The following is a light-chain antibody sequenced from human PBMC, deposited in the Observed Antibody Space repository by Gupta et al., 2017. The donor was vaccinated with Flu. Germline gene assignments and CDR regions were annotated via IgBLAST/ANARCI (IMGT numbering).Light chain of an antibody. Sequence: QFLLTQPPSMSAAPGQKVTISCSGSSSNIGNNYVSWYQQNPGTAPKLLIYDNNKRPSGVPDRFSASKSGKSATLDITGLQAGDEADYYCGTWDTSLNTYVFATATKVTVL. J-gene: IGLJ1*01. CDR3: GTWDTSLNTYV. V-gene: IGLV1-51*01. CDR1: SSNIGNNY. CDR2: DNN.